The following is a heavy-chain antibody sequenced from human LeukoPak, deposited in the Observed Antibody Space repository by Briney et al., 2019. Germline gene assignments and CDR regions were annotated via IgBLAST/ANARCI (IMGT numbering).Heavy chain of an antibody. J-gene: IGHJ6*02. CDR2: IRTKTDGGTA. D-gene: IGHD3-3*01. CDR1: GFTFSSYS. V-gene: IGHV3-15*01. CDR3: TTLRVATLYYFYGMDV. Sequence: GGSLRLSCAASGFTFSSYSMNWVRQAPGQGLEWVGRIRTKTDGGTADYAAAVQGRFTMSRDDSRSMMFLQMNSLKTEDTAVYYCTTLRVATLYYFYGMDVWGRGTTVIVS.